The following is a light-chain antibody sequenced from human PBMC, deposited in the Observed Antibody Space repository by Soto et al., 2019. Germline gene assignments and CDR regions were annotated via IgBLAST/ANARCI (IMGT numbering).Light chain of an antibody. CDR2: GAS. J-gene: IGKJ1*01. V-gene: IGKV3-15*01. CDR1: QRVGSN. Sequence: EIVMTQSPATLSVSPGERATLSCRASQRVGSNLAWYQQKPGQAPRLLVYGASTRATGIPVRYSGSGSGTEFTLTINSLQSEDFAVYYCQQYNNWPWTFAQGTKV. CDR3: QQYNNWPWT.